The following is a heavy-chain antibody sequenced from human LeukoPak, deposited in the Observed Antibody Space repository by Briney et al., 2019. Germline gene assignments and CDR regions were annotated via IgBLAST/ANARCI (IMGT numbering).Heavy chain of an antibody. D-gene: IGHD3-16*02. CDR2: SYYTGSA. CDR3: ARGIIPDDAFDI. J-gene: IGHJ3*02. Sequence: PSETLSFTSTGSGVSIITYYWSWNRQPPGKGLEGWGNSYYTGSASYNHSLKGRVTISVDTSKNQFSLKLSSVTAADTAVYYCARGIIPDDAFDIWGQGTMVTVSS. CDR1: GVSIITYY. V-gene: IGHV4-59*01.